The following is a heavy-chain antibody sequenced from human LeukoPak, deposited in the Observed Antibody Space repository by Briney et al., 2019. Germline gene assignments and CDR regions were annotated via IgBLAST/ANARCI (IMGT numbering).Heavy chain of an antibody. CDR1: GFTFDDYA. J-gene: IGHJ4*02. CDR3: AKGNYYDSSGPGDFDY. Sequence: PGGSLRLSCAASGFTFDDYAMHWVRQAPGKGLEWVSLISWDGGSTYYADSVKGRFTISRDNSKNSLYLQMNSLRAEDTALYYCAKGNYYDSSGPGDFDYWGQGTLVTVSS. V-gene: IGHV3-43D*03. D-gene: IGHD3-22*01. CDR2: ISWDGGST.